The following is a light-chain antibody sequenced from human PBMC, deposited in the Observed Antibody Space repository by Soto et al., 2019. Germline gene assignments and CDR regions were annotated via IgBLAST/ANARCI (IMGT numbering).Light chain of an antibody. CDR3: SSYTSSSTLV. CDR2: DVS. J-gene: IGLJ2*01. Sequence: QSALTQPASVSGSPGQSIAISCTGTSHDVGGYNYVSWYQHHPGKAPKLMIYDVSARPSGVSNRFSGSKSDNTASLTISGLQAEDEADYYCSSYTSSSTLVFGGGTKLTVL. V-gene: IGLV2-14*03. CDR1: SHDVGGYNY.